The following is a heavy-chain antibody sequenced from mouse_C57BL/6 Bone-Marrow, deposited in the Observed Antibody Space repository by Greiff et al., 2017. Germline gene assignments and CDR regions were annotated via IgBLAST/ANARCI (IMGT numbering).Heavy chain of an antibody. V-gene: IGHV1-9*01. D-gene: IGHD2-1*01. CDR3: ARLWSGNYAYCYAMDY. Sequence: QVQLQQSGAELMKPGASVKLSCKATGYTFTGYWIEWVKQRPGHGLEWIGEILPGSGSTNYNEKVKGKANFPGDKASNTAYMQLSSLTTEDSAIYYCARLWSGNYAYCYAMDYWGQGTSVTVSS. J-gene: IGHJ4*01. CDR2: ILPGSGST. CDR1: GYTFTGYW.